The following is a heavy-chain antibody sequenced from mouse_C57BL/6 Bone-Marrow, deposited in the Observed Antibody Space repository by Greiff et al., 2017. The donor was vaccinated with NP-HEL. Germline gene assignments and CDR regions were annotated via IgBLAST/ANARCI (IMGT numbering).Heavy chain of an antibody. CDR2: INYDGSST. CDR1: GFTFSDYY. D-gene: IGHD2-3*01. Sequence: EVQLQESEGGLVQPGSSMKLSCTASGFTFSDYYMAWVRQVPEKGLEWVANINYDGSSTYYLDSLKSRFNISRDNAKNILYLQMSSLKSEDTATYYCARVDGYYGDYFDYWGQGTTLTVSS. J-gene: IGHJ2*01. V-gene: IGHV5-16*01. CDR3: ARVDGYYGDYFDY.